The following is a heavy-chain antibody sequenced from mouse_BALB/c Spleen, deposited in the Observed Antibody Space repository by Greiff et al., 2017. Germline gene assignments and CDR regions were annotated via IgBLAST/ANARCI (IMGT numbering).Heavy chain of an antibody. Sequence: EVQLQQSGTVLARPGASVKMSCKASGYSFTSYWMHWVKQRPGQGLEWIGAIYPGNSDTSYNQKFKGKAKLTAVTSASTAYMELSSLTNEDSAVYYCTRPLSTMTPYAMDYWGQGTSVTVSS. J-gene: IGHJ4*01. CDR2: IYPGNSDT. D-gene: IGHD2-4*01. CDR3: TRPLSTMTPYAMDY. V-gene: IGHV1-5*01. CDR1: GYSFTSYW.